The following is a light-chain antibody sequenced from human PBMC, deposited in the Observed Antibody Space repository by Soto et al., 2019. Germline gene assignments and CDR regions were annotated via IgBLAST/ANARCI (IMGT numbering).Light chain of an antibody. CDR1: HNVYLY. CDR3: QQRKHWPPLT. V-gene: IGKV3-11*01. J-gene: IGKJ5*01. CDR2: DAS. Sequence: EVVLTQSPATLSLSPGETATLSCRASHNVYLYLAWYQQKPGQAPRLLIYDASNRATGIPARFSGSGSGTDLTLTISSLEPEDSAVYYCQQRKHWPPLTFGQGTRLE.